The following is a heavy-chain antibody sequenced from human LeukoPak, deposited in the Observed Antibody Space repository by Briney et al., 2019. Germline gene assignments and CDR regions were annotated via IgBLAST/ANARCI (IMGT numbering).Heavy chain of an antibody. Sequence: GESLRISCKGTGYSFTDYWITWVRQMPGKGVEGIGKIDPSDSYTDYSPSFQGHGTISADKSITTAYLHGASLKASDTAMYYCARHKGWDLTSLRPEYYFDSWGQGTLVTVSS. D-gene: IGHD1-26*01. J-gene: IGHJ4*02. CDR3: ARHKGWDLTSLRPEYYFDS. V-gene: IGHV5-10-1*01. CDR1: GYSFTDYW. CDR2: IDPSDSYT.